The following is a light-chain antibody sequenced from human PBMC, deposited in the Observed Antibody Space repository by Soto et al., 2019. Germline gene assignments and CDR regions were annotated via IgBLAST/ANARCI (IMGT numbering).Light chain of an antibody. CDR1: NSDVGGYNY. J-gene: IGLJ3*02. CDR3: SSYTSISTWV. V-gene: IGLV2-14*03. CDR2: DVS. Sequence: QSALTQPASVSGSPGQSIAISCTGTNSDVGGYNYVSWYQQHPAKAPKLLIYDVSNRPSGVSNRFSGSKFGNMASLTISGLRAEDEADYYCSSYTSISTWVFGGGTKLTV.